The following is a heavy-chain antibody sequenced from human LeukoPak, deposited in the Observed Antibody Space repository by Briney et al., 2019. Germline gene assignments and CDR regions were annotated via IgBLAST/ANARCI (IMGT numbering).Heavy chain of an antibody. V-gene: IGHV3-11*01. CDR2: ISSSGSTI. D-gene: IGHD3-10*01. Sequence: PGGSLRLSCAASGFTFSDYNMSWIRQAPGKGLEWVSYISSSGSTIYYADSVKGRFTISRDNAKNSLYLQMNSLRAEDTAVYYCARAPEYYYGSGSYYYYYMDVWGKGTTVTISS. J-gene: IGHJ6*03. CDR1: GFTFSDYN. CDR3: ARAPEYYYGSGSYYYYYMDV.